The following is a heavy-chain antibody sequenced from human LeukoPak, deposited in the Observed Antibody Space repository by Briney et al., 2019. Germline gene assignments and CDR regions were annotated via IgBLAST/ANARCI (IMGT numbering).Heavy chain of an antibody. V-gene: IGHV1-8*01. CDR1: GYSFTTYD. CDR3: ARTYSGSYASPDY. CDR2: VNPNSGNT. J-gene: IGHJ4*02. Sequence: ASVKVSCKASGYSFTTYDINWVRQATGQGLEWMGWVNPNSGNTRYAQKFQGRVTMTRNTSISTAYMELSSLRSEDTAVYYCARTYSGSYASPDYWGQGTLVTVSS. D-gene: IGHD1-26*01.